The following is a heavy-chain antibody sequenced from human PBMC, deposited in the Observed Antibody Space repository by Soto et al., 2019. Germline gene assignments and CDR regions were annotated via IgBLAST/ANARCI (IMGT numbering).Heavy chain of an antibody. CDR2: IYYSGST. CDR1: GGSISISSYY. J-gene: IGHJ3*02. V-gene: IGHV4-39*01. Sequence: SETLSLTCTVSGGSISISSYYWGWIRQPPGKGLEWIGSIYYSGSTYYNPSLKSRVTISVDTSKNQFSLNLNSVTAADTAVYYCARPPTASLDAFEIWGQGTMVTVSS. CDR3: ARPPTASLDAFEI.